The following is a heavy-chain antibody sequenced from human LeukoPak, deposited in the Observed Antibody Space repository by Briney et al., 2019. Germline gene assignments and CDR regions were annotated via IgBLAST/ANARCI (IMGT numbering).Heavy chain of an antibody. V-gene: IGHV3-23*01. D-gene: IGHD6-19*01. Sequence: GGSLRLSCAASGFTFSVHAMGWVRQAPGKGLEWVSAISASSDGKYYADSVKGRFTISRDNSKNTLYLQMNSLRAEDTAVYYCARFDSSGWSRRGYFDYWGQGTLVTVSS. CDR1: GFTFSVHA. CDR3: ARFDSSGWSRRGYFDY. J-gene: IGHJ4*02. CDR2: ISASSDGK.